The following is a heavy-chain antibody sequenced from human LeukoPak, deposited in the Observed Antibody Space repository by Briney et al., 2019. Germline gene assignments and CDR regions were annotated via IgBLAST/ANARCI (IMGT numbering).Heavy chain of an antibody. CDR1: GGSISSSSYY. CDR3: ARVGRSGRLDMDV. CDR2: IYYSGST. V-gene: IGHV4-39*07. J-gene: IGHJ6*03. D-gene: IGHD1-26*01. Sequence: SETLSLTCTVSGGSISSSSYYWGWIRQPPGKGLEWIGHIYYSGSTYYNPSLKSRVTISVDTSKTQFSLKLSSVTAADTAVYYCARVGRSGRLDMDVWGKGTTLTVSS.